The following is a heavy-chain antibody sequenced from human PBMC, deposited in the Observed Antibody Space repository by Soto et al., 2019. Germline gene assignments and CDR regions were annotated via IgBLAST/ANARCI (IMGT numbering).Heavy chain of an antibody. Sequence: QITLKESGPTLVKPTQTLTLTCTFSGFSLSTSGVAVGWIRQPPGKALEWLALISWDEGKYYSPSLRSRLIVTXXTSGNQVVLTMTNMDPVDTATYYCAHSPVAAYYYDSYYFDYWGQGTLVTVSS. V-gene: IGHV2-5*02. D-gene: IGHD3-22*01. J-gene: IGHJ4*02. CDR3: AHSPVAAYYYDSYYFDY. CDR1: GFSLSTSGVA. CDR2: ISWDEGK.